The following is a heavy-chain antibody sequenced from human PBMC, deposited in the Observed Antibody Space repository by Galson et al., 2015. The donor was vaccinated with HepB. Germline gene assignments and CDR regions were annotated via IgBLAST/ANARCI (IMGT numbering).Heavy chain of an antibody. CDR2: ISYDGSNK. V-gene: IGHV3-30-3*01. D-gene: IGHD2-2*01. J-gene: IGHJ4*02. CDR3: ARDRHIVVVPAAIDY. Sequence: SLRLSCAASGFTFSSYAMHWVRQAPGKGLEWVAVISYDGSNKYYADSVKGRFTISRDNSKNTLYLQMNSPRAEDTAVYYCARDRHIVVVPAAIDYWGQGTLVTVSS. CDR1: GFTFSSYA.